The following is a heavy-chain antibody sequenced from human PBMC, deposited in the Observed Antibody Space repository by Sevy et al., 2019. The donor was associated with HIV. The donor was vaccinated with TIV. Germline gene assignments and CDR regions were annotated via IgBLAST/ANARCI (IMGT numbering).Heavy chain of an antibody. D-gene: IGHD1-26*01. Sequence: GGSLRLSCAASGFMFSSYAMSWVRQAPGKGLEWVSSVSGSGASTYYADSVKGRFTISRDNSKNTLYLQMSSLRVEDTAVYYCAKNRDVGSYYYMDVWGKGTTVTVSS. CDR2: VSGSGAST. V-gene: IGHV3-23*01. J-gene: IGHJ6*03. CDR1: GFMFSSYA. CDR3: AKNRDVGSYYYMDV.